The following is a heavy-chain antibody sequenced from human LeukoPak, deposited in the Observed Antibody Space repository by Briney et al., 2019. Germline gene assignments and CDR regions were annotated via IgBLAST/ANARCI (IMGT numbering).Heavy chain of an antibody. Sequence: PSETLSLTCAVYGGSFSGYYWSWIRQPQGKGLEWIGEINHSGSTNYNPSLKSRVTISVDTSKNQFSLKLSSVTAADTAVYYCARGRGSYPALYYYYYYMDVWGKGTTVTVSS. J-gene: IGHJ6*03. D-gene: IGHD1-26*01. V-gene: IGHV4-34*01. CDR2: INHSGST. CDR3: ARGRGSYPALYYYYYYMDV. CDR1: GGSFSGYY.